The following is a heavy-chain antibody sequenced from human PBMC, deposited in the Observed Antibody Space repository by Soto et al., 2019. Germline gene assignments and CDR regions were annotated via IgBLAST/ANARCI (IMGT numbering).Heavy chain of an antibody. CDR3: ARQSGIDV. D-gene: IGHD5-12*01. Sequence: PGESLKISCKTSGYNFAGYWIGWVRQMPGKGLEWLGIIFPGDSDTKYSPSFQGQVIISADKSIRTAYLQWSSLKASDTAIYYCARQSGIDVWGQGTTVTVSS. CDR2: IFPGDSDT. J-gene: IGHJ6*02. CDR1: GYNFAGYW. V-gene: IGHV5-51*01.